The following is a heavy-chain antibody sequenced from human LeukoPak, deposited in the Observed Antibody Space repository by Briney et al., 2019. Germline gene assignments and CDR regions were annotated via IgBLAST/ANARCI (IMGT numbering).Heavy chain of an antibody. J-gene: IGHJ4*02. D-gene: IGHD2-2*01. Sequence: GGSLRLSCATSGFTFNDYAMNWVRQAPGKGLEWISYIGISSGNTKYADSVKGRFTISGDKAKNSVYLQMNSLRVEDTAVYYCARDTKYAFDNWGQGTLVTVSS. CDR2: IGISSGNT. CDR1: GFTFNDYA. CDR3: ARDTKYAFDN. V-gene: IGHV3-11*06.